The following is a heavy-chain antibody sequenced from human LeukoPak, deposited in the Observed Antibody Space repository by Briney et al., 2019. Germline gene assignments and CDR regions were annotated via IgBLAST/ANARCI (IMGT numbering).Heavy chain of an antibody. Sequence: GGSLRLSCAASGFTFSSYAMHWVRQAPGKGLEWVSAISGSGGSTYYADSVKGRFTISRDNSKNTLYLQMNSLRAEDTAVYYCAKEGAGSSWYTEYFQHWGQGTLVTVSS. CDR2: ISGSGGST. CDR3: AKEGAGSSWYTEYFQH. CDR1: GFTFSSYA. D-gene: IGHD6-13*01. V-gene: IGHV3-23*01. J-gene: IGHJ1*01.